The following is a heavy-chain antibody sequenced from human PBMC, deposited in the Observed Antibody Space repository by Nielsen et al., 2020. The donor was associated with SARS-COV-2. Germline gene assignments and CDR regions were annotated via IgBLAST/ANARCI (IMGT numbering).Heavy chain of an antibody. Sequence: GESLKISCAASGFTFSSYWMHWVRQAPGKGLVWVSRINSDGSSTSYADSVKGRFTISRDNAKNTLYLQMNSLRAEDTAVYYCAKEDAYYDFWSGYYPYYYGMDVWGQGTTVTVSS. CDR1: GFTFSSYW. J-gene: IGHJ6*02. V-gene: IGHV3-74*01. CDR3: AKEDAYYDFWSGYYPYYYGMDV. CDR2: INSDGSST. D-gene: IGHD3-3*01.